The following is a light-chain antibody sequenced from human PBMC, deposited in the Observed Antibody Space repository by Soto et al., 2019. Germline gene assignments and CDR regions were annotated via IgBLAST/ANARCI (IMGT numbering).Light chain of an antibody. V-gene: IGLV2-8*01. J-gene: IGLJ3*02. CDR1: SSDVGGYNF. Sequence: QSALTHPPSASGSPGQSVTISCTGTSSDVGGYNFVSWYQQHPGKAPKLMIYEVSKRPSGVPDRFSGSKSGNTASLTVSGLQAEDEADYFCSSYAGSNNPWVFGGGTKLTVL. CDR2: EVS. CDR3: SSYAGSNNPWV.